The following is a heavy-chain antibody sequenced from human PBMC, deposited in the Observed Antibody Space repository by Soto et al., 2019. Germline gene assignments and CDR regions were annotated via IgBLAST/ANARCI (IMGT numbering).Heavy chain of an antibody. CDR1: GGSVSSGSYY. J-gene: IGHJ5*02. V-gene: IGHV4-61*01. Sequence: KTSETLSLTCTVSGGSVSSGSYYWSWIRQPPGKGLEWIGYIYYSGSTNYNPSLKSRVTISVDTSKNQFSLKLSSVTAADTAVYYCARATYSSSSWGQGTLVTVSS. D-gene: IGHD6-13*01. CDR2: IYYSGST. CDR3: ARATYSSSS.